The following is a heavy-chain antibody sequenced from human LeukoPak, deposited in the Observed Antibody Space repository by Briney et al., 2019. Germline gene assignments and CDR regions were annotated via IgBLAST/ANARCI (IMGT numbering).Heavy chain of an antibody. V-gene: IGHV3-7*01. CDR1: GFTFSSYW. CDR3: AREGAYRTPSPAGY. CDR2: INQDGSEK. Sequence: GGSLRLSCAASGFTFSSYWMSWVRQAPGKGLEWVANINQDGSEKYFVDSVKGRFTISRDNAKNSLYLQMNSLRAEDTAVYYCAREGAYRTPSPAGYWGQGTLVTVSS. J-gene: IGHJ4*02. D-gene: IGHD1-14*01.